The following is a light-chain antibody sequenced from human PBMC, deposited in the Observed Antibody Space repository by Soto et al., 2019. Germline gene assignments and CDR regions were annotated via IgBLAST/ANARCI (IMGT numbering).Light chain of an antibody. CDR1: QSVLYSSNNKNY. Sequence: DIVMTQSPDSLAVSLGERATINCKSSQSVLYSSNNKNYLAWYQQKPGQPPKVLISWASTRESGVPDRFSGSGSETDFTLTISSLQAEDVAVYYCQQYYSTPRTFGQGTKVDIK. CDR2: WAS. CDR3: QQYYSTPRT. V-gene: IGKV4-1*01. J-gene: IGKJ1*01.